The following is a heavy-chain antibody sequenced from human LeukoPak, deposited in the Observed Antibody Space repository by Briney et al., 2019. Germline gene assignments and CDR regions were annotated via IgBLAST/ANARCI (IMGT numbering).Heavy chain of an antibody. CDR3: ASRGYSGTHIDY. V-gene: IGHV4-34*01. CDR1: GGSFSGYY. J-gene: IGHJ4*02. CDR2: INHSGST. Sequence: SETLPLTCAVYGGSFSGYYWSWIRQPPGKGLEWIGEINHSGSTNYNPSLKSRVTISVDTSKNQFSLKLSSVTAADTAVYYCASRGYSGTHIDYWGQGTLVTVSS. D-gene: IGHD5-12*01.